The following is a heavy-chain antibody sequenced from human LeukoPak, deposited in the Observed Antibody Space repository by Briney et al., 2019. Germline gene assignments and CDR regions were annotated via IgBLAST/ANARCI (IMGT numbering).Heavy chain of an antibody. D-gene: IGHD5-18*01. CDR3: ARRSFQRGYSYGYEPRELAFDRSYYYGMDV. CDR1: GGTSSSYA. Sequence: GASVKVSCKASGGTSSSYAISWVRQAPGQGLEWMGGIIPIFGTANYAQKFQGRVTITADESTSTAYMELSSLRSEDTAVYYCARRSFQRGYSYGYEPRELAFDRSYYYGMDVWGQGTTVTVSS. CDR2: IIPIFGTA. J-gene: IGHJ6*02. V-gene: IGHV1-69*13.